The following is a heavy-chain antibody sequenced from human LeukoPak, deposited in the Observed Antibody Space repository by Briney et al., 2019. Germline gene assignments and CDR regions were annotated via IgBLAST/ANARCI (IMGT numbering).Heavy chain of an antibody. CDR3: ASAIAAAVAY. J-gene: IGHJ4*02. CDR1: GFTFSSYW. CDR2: INQDGSEK. D-gene: IGHD6-13*01. V-gene: IGHV3-7*01. Sequence: GGSLRLSCAGSGFTFSSYWMTWVRQAPGKGLEWVANINQDGSEKYCVDSVKGRFSISRDNTKNSVYPQMNSLRAEDTAVYFCASAIAAAVAYWGQGTLVTVSS.